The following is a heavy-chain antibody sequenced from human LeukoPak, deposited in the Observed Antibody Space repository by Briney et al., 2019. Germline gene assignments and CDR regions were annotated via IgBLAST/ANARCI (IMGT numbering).Heavy chain of an antibody. V-gene: IGHV4-34*01. CDR2: INHSGST. CDR3: ARGGYSGYDLYFDY. Sequence: SETLSLTCAVYGGSFSGYYWSWIRQPPGKGLEWIGEINHSGSTNYNPSLKSRVTISVDTSKNQFSLKLSSVTAADKAVYYCARGGYSGYDLYFDYWGQGTLVTVSS. J-gene: IGHJ4*02. CDR1: GGSFSGYY. D-gene: IGHD5-12*01.